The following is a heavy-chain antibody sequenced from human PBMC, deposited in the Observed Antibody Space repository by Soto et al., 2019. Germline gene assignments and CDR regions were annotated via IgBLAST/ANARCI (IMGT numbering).Heavy chain of an antibody. V-gene: IGHV1-69*01. CDR3: ATSVGIAPTGEDGMDV. Sequence: QVQLVQSGAEVKKTGSSVKVSCKASGGTFSIYGFSWVRQAPGQGPEWIGGIIPILTTPNYAQKFQGRVTIVADESTTVYMELSSLKFEDTAVYYCATSVGIAPTGEDGMDVWGQGTSVTVSS. J-gene: IGHJ6*02. CDR2: IIPILTTP. D-gene: IGHD2-8*02. CDR1: GGTFSIYG.